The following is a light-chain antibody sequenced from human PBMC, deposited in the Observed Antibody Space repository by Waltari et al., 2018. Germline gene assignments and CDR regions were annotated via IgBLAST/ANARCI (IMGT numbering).Light chain of an antibody. V-gene: IGLV1-44*01. CDR3: AAWDASLNGWM. CDR1: RSNIGSNT. CDR2: SND. Sequence: QSLLTQPPSASGTPGQRVIISCSGSRSNIGSNTVNWFQQLPGTAPKLVICSNDERPSGVPDRFSGSKSGTSASLAISGLQSEDEADYYCAAWDASLNGWMFGGGTKLTVL. J-gene: IGLJ3*02.